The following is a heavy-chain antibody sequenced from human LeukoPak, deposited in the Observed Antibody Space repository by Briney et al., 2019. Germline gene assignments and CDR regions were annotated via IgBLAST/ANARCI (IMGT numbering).Heavy chain of an antibody. J-gene: IGHJ3*02. CDR1: SASISSGGYY. V-gene: IGHV4-30-4*08. CDR2: ILYCGTT. Sequence: SQTLSLTCTVSSASISSGGYYWSWIRQPPGKGLEWIAYILYCGTTYNNPSLKSRLTISMNTSKNQFSLTLSSVTAADTAVYYCARADPGDAFDIWGQGTMVTVSS. CDR3: ARADPGDAFDI.